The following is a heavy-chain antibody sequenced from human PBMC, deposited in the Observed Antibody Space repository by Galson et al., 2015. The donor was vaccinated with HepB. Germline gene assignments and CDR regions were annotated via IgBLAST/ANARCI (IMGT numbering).Heavy chain of an antibody. Sequence: SLRLSCAASGFTLSSSALSWVRQAPGKGLEWVSAISGSGGSTYYADSVKGRFTISRDNSKNTLYLQMNSLRAEDTAVYYCAKPASSGWYVRWFDPWGQGTLVTVSS. CDR3: AKPASSGWYVRWFDP. D-gene: IGHD6-19*01. J-gene: IGHJ5*02. V-gene: IGHV3-23*01. CDR1: GFTLSSSA. CDR2: ISGSGGST.